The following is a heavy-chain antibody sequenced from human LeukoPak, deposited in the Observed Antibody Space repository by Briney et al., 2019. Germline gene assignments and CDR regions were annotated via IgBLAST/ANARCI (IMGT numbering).Heavy chain of an antibody. CDR2: TSASGDT. V-gene: IGHV4-4*09. CDR3: ARLMRQVASAIYHSFDP. CDR1: GDHITSNY. Sequence: SETLSLTCTVSGDHITSNYWTWIRQPPGKRLEWLVYTSASGDTNYNPSLKSRVTISLDTSKNQFSLKLSSVTAEDTAVYYCARLMRQVASAIYHSFDPWGREPQSPSPQ. D-gene: IGHD3-16*01. J-gene: IGHJ5*02.